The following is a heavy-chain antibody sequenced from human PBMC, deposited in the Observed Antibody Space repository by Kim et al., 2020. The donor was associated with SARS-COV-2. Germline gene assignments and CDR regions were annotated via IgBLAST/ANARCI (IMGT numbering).Heavy chain of an antibody. J-gene: IGHJ4*01. V-gene: IGHV3-64D*09. D-gene: IGHD2-2*01. CDR2: LTTNGGAS. Sequence: GGSLRLSCLVSGFTVSNHKMHWVRQAPGKGLDCVSALTTNGGASYYADSMKGRSIVTSDSTNNTLYLQMSSLRVEATAEFYCVRDAMAFDYW. CDR1: GFTVSNHK. CDR3: VRDAMAFDY.